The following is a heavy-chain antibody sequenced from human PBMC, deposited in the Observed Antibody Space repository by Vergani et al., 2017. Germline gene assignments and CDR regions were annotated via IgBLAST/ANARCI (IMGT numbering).Heavy chain of an antibody. J-gene: IGHJ4*02. V-gene: IGHV3-30*18. D-gene: IGHD4-11*01. CDR1: GFSFRGHG. CDR3: AKDLSYSTAWPHFGS. Sequence: QVHLVESGGGVVQPGRSLTLSCVASGFSFRGHGMHWVRQAPGKGLEWVAMISYDGDRRDYADFAKGRFTISRDSSKTVYLQMNSLRVEDAAMCFCAKDLSYSTAWPHFGSRGQGTLVTVSS. CDR2: ISYDGDRR.